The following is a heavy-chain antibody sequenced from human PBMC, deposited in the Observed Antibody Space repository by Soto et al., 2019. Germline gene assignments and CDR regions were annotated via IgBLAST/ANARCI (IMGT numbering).Heavy chain of an antibody. CDR1: GFIFTTYA. J-gene: IGHJ3*02. Sequence: HPGGSLRLSCATSGFIFTTYAMNWVRQAPGKGLEWVSAISSSGESTFYAESVRGRFTIPRDNSFNTLYLHMRSLRPEDTAVYYCAHPRGYGVFDAVDIWGQGTMVTVSS. CDR3: AHPRGYGVFDAVDI. V-gene: IGHV3-23*01. D-gene: IGHD4-17*01. CDR2: ISSSGEST.